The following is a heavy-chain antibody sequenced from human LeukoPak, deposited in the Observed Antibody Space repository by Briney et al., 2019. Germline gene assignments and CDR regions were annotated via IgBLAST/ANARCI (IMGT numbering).Heavy chain of an antibody. CDR2: ISSSSSYI. CDR1: GFTFSSYS. D-gene: IGHD3-10*01. CDR3: AKDLYYGSGSYYIRTPWGAFDI. V-gene: IGHV3-21*04. Sequence: PGGSLRLSCAASGFTFSSYSMNWVRQAPGKGLEWVSSISSSSSYIYYADSVKGRFTISRDNAKNSLYLQMNSLRAEDTALYYCAKDLYYGSGSYYIRTPWGAFDIWGQGTMVTVSS. J-gene: IGHJ3*02.